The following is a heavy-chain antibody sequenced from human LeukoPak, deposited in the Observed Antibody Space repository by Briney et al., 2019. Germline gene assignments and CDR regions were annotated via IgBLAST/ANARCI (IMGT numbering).Heavy chain of an antibody. CDR2: FGIIASAT. D-gene: IGHD2-15*01. J-gene: IGHJ4*02. CDR1: GFTFSNYA. CDR3: ATRYCSGSTCYGVDF. V-gene: IGHV3-23*01. Sequence: GGSLRLSCAASGFTFSNYAMSWVRQAPGKGLEWVSTFGIIASATHYADSVRGRFTISRDNSKNTVSLQMNSLRAEDTAVYYCATRYCSGSTCYGVDFWGQGTLVTVSS.